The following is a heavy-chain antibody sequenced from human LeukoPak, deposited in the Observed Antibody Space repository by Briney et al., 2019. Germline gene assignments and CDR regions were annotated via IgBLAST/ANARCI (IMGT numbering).Heavy chain of an antibody. CDR3: AREDYDILTGYYSGGNWFDP. J-gene: IGHJ5*02. CDR1: GGSFSSYY. D-gene: IGHD3-9*01. V-gene: IGHV4-59*01. Sequence: SETLSLTCAVYGGSFSSYYWSWIRQPPGKGLEWIGYIYYSGGTNYNPSLKSRVTISVDTSKNQFSLKLSSVTAADTAVYYCAREDYDILTGYYSGGNWFDPWGQGTLVTVSS. CDR2: IYYSGGT.